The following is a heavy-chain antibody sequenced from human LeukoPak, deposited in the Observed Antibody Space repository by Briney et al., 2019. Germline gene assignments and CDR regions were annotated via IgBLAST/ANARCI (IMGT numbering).Heavy chain of an antibody. CDR1: GGSISNYY. V-gene: IGHV4-59*12. CDR3: ARVGGYDSDY. CDR2: IYDSGKT. J-gene: IGHJ4*02. D-gene: IGHD5-12*01. Sequence: SETLSLTCIVSGGSISNYYWSWIRQPPGKGLEWIGDIYDSGKTNYSPSLRSRATISVDTSKNQFSLKLSSVTAADTAVYYCARVGGYDSDYWGQGTLVTVSS.